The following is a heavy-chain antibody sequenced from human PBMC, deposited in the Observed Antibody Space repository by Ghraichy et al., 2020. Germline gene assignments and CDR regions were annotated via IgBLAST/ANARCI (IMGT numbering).Heavy chain of an antibody. CDR3: ARGGDYDF. J-gene: IGHJ4*01. Sequence: LSLTCAASGFSFSDYGIQWVRQAPGKGLEWVALITSDGRNKYLADSVKGRFTISRDNSKNTLFLQMNSLRGDDTGVYFCARGGDYDFWGQGTLVTVSS. CDR1: GFSFSDYG. CDR2: ITSDGRNK. D-gene: IGHD2-21*01. V-gene: IGHV3-30*03.